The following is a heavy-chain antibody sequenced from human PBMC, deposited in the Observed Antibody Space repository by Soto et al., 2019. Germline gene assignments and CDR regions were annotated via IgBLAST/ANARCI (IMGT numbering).Heavy chain of an antibody. Sequence: ASVXVSXXXSXXSFTTHGINWVRQAPGQGLECIGWISIYNGNTNYAQKFKGRITMTTDTSTTTAYMELRSLRSDDTAVYYCARNGGSSYHLDDRGR. CDR3: ARNGGSSYHLDD. CDR1: XXSFTTHG. J-gene: IGHJ2*01. V-gene: IGHV1-18*01. CDR2: ISIYNGNT. D-gene: IGHD6-6*01.